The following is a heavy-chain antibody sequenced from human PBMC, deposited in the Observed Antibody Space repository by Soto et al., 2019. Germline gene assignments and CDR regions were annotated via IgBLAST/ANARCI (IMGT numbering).Heavy chain of an antibody. Sequence: ASVKVSCKASGYTFTIYAIHWVRQAPGQRLEWMGWMNPNSGKTGYAQKFQGRVTMTRNTSISTAYMELSSLRSEDTAVYYCATGKLYYDFWSGYPRAYYYGMDVWGQGTTVTVSS. CDR2: MNPNSGKT. CDR1: GYTFTIYA. CDR3: ATGKLYYDFWSGYPRAYYYGMDV. V-gene: IGHV1-8*02. D-gene: IGHD3-3*01. J-gene: IGHJ6*02.